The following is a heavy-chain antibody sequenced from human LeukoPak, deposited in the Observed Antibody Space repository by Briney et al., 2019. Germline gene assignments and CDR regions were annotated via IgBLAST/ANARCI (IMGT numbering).Heavy chain of an antibody. D-gene: IGHD5-24*01. CDR1: GYGFSSYW. V-gene: IGHV5-51*01. J-gene: IGHJ4*02. CDR2: ICPGDSDT. CDR3: ARLPVRGEGYKLDY. Sequence: GESLKISCKGSGYGFSSYWIGWVRQMPGKGLEYMGIICPGDSDTRYSQSFQGQVTISADKSITTAYLQWSSLKASDIAMYYCARLPVRGEGYKLDYWGQGTLVTVSS.